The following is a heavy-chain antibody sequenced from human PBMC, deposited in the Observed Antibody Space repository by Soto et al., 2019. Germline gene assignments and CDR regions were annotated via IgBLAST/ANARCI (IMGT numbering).Heavy chain of an antibody. J-gene: IGHJ5*02. CDR1: GYSFTSYW. Sequence: PGESLKISCKGSGYSFTSYWIGWVRQMPGKGLEWMGIIYPGDSDTRYSPSFQGQVTISADKSISTAYLQWSSLKASDTAMYYCARQDGSGSYTNWFDPWGQGTLVTVAS. CDR3: ARQDGSGSYTNWFDP. CDR2: IYPGDSDT. D-gene: IGHD3-10*01. V-gene: IGHV5-51*01.